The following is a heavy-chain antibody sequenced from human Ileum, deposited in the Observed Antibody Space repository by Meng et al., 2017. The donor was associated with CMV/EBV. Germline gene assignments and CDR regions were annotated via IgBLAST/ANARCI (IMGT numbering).Heavy chain of an antibody. V-gene: IGHV3-74*01. CDR1: GIPFNDYW. CDR3: ARVPMSPAGKGIDY. CDR2: IRNDGGET. D-gene: IGHD2-2*01. Sequence: GIPFNDYWINWVRQVPGKGLVWVSRIRNDGGETNYAESVQGRFAISRDNAKSTVYLQMNSLRAEDSGVYYCARVPMSPAGKGIDYWGQGTLVTVSS. J-gene: IGHJ4*02.